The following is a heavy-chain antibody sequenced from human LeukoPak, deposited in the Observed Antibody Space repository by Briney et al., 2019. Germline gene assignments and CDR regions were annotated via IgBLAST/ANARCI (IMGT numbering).Heavy chain of an antibody. J-gene: IGHJ4*02. D-gene: IGHD5-12*01. CDR3: AKVTYESSSFDY. V-gene: IGHV4-59*01. CDR2: IYYSGST. CDR1: GGSISSYY. Sequence: SETLSLTCTVSGGSISSYYWSWIPQPPGKGVEWFGNIYYSGSTNYNPSLKSRVTISVDTSKKQFSLKLSSVTAAGTAVYYCAKVTYESSSFDYWGQGTLVTVSS.